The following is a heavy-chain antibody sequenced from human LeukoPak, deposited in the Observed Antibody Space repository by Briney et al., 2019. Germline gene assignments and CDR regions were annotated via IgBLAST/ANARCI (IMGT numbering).Heavy chain of an antibody. J-gene: IGHJ4*02. V-gene: IGHV4-59*01. CDR1: GGSISSYY. CDR3: ARDGGGLPYDY. Sequence: SETLSLTCTVSGGSISSYYWSWIRQPPGKGLEWIGYIYYSGSTNYNPSLKSRVTISVDTSKNQFSLKLSSVTAADTAVYYCARDGGGLPYDYWGQGTLVTVSS. CDR2: IYYSGST. D-gene: IGHD4-11*01.